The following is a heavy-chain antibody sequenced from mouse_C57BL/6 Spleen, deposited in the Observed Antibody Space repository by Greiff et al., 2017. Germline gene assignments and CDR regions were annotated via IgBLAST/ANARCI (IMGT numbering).Heavy chain of an antibody. CDR3: ANKGYYAPLDY. J-gene: IGHJ2*01. V-gene: IGHV1-50*01. D-gene: IGHD1-1*01. Sequence: QVQLQQPGAELVKPGASVKLSCKASGYTFTSYWMQWVKQRPGQGLEWIGEIDPSDSNTNYNQKFKGKATLTVDTSSSTAYMQLSSLTSEDSAVDYCANKGYYAPLDYWGQGTTLTVSS. CDR1: GYTFTSYW. CDR2: IDPSDSNT.